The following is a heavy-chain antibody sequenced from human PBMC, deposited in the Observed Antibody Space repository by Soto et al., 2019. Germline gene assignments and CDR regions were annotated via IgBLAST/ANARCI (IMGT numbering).Heavy chain of an antibody. J-gene: IGHJ3*02. D-gene: IGHD5-18*01. V-gene: IGHV1-58*01. Sequence: AASVKVSCKASGFTFTSSAVQWVRQARGQRLEWIGWIVVGSGNTNYAQKFQERVTITRDMSTSTAYMELSSLRSEDTAVYYCAALWLPESSDIWGQGTMVTVSS. CDR3: AALWLPESSDI. CDR2: IVVGSGNT. CDR1: GFTFTSSA.